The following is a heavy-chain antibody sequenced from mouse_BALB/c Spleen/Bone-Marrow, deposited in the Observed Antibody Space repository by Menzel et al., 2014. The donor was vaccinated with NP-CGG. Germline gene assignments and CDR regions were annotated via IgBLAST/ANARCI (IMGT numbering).Heavy chain of an antibody. CDR1: GFTFSSFG. V-gene: IGHV5-17*02. CDR2: ISSGSTAI. Sequence: EVQLQQSGGGLVQPGGSRKLSCAASGFTFSSFGMHWVRQAPEKELEWVAYISSGSTAICYADTVKGRFTISRGNPKNTLFLQMTSLRSEDTAMYYCARGGNWDDFDVWGAGTTVTVSS. CDR3: ARGGNWDDFDV. J-gene: IGHJ1*01. D-gene: IGHD4-1*01.